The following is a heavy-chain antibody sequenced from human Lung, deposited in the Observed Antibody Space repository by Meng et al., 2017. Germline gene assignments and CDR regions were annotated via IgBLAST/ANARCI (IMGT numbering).Heavy chain of an antibody. Sequence: QLVESGGDLVTHGGSLRLCCAASEFTFSNAWMGWVRQAPGKGLEWVGRIKSKTDGETADYAAPVKGRFTISRDDSQNTLYLQMNSLKTEDTAVYYCQWLSTHPPDQWGQGTLVTVSS. J-gene: IGHJ4*01. CDR3: QWLSTHPPDQ. CDR1: EFTFSNAW. V-gene: IGHV3-15*01. D-gene: IGHD3-22*01. CDR2: IKSKTDGETA.